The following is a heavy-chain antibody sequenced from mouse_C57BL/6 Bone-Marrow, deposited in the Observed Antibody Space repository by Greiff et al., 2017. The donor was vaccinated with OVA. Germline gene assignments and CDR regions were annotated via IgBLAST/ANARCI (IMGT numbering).Heavy chain of an antibody. Sequence: QVQLPQPGTELVKPGASVKLSCKASGYTFTSYWMHWVKQRPGQGLEWIGNINPSNGGTNYNEKFKSKATLTVDKSSSTAYMQLSSLTSEDSAVYYCARGESYDYDAWFAYWGQGTLVTVSA. CDR2: INPSNGGT. CDR1: GYTFTSYW. D-gene: IGHD2-4*01. J-gene: IGHJ3*01. CDR3: ARGESYDYDAWFAY. V-gene: IGHV1-53*01.